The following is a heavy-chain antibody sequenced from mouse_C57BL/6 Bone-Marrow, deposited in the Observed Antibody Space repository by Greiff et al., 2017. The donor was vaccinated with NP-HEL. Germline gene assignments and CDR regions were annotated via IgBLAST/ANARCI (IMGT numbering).Heavy chain of an antibody. D-gene: IGHD3-1*01. Sequence: QVQLKQPGAELVKPGASVKLSCKASGYTFTSYWMQWVKQRPGQGLEWIGEIDPSDSYTNYNQKFKGKATLTVDTSSSTAYMQLSSLTSEDSAVYYCARSRLGQLGDYWGQGTTLTVSS. CDR1: GYTFTSYW. J-gene: IGHJ2*01. CDR3: ARSRLGQLGDY. V-gene: IGHV1-50*01. CDR2: IDPSDSYT.